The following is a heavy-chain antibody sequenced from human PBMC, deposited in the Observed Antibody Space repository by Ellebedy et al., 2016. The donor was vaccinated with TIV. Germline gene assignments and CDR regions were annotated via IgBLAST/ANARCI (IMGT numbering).Heavy chain of an antibody. J-gene: IGHJ5*02. CDR2: IRQEGDEI. D-gene: IGHD4-17*01. V-gene: IGHV3-7*01. CDR1: GFNFRSYW. CDR3: ARRASYGDYAVQVNPWFDP. Sequence: PGGSLRLSCAASGFNFRSYWMTWVRQAPGKGLEWVAKIRQEGDEIYYVESVKGRFTISRDNAKKAMFLQMNSLIVEDTAVYYCARRASYGDYAVQVNPWFDPWGQGTLVTVSS.